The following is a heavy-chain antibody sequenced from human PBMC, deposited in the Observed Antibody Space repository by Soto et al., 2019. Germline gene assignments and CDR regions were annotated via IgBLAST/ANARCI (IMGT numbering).Heavy chain of an antibody. J-gene: IGHJ3*02. CDR3: AKSRLAGIHAFDI. CDR1: GYTFTGYY. CDR2: INPNSGGT. D-gene: IGHD1-1*01. V-gene: IGHV1-2*02. Sequence: GASVKVCCKASGYTFTGYYMHWVRQSPGQGLEWMGWINPNSGGTNYAQKFQDRVTITRDRSMSTAYMELSSLRSEDTAMYYCAKSRLAGIHAFDIWGQGTMVTVSS.